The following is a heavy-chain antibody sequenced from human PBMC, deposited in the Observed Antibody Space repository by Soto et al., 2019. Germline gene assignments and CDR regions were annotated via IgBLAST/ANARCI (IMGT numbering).Heavy chain of an antibody. CDR3: ARGLTTMFDY. Sequence: SGKVSCKASGGTFSSYTIRWVRQAPGQGLEWMGGIIPIFGTANYAQKFQGRVTITADESTSTAYMELSSLRSEDTAVYYCARGLTTMFDYWGQGTLVTVSS. D-gene: IGHD7-27*01. CDR2: IIPIFGTA. V-gene: IGHV1-69*13. CDR1: GGTFSSYT. J-gene: IGHJ4*02.